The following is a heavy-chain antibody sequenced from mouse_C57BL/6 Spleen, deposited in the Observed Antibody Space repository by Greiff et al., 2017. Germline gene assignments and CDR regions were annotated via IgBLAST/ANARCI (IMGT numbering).Heavy chain of an antibody. D-gene: IGHD1-1*02. J-gene: IGHJ1*03. Sequence: EVKLMESGGGLVQPGGSLKLSCAASGFTFSDYYMYWVRQTPEKRLEWVAYISNGGGSTYYPDTVKGRFTISRDNAKNTLYLQMSRLKSEDTAMYYCARRWDVWGTGTTVTVSS. CDR1: GFTFSDYY. V-gene: IGHV5-12*01. CDR2: ISNGGGST. CDR3: ARRWDV.